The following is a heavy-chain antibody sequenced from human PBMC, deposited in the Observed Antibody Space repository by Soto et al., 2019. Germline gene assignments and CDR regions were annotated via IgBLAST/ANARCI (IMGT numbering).Heavy chain of an antibody. CDR1: GYTLTELS. V-gene: IGHV1-24*01. CDR2: LDPEDGKR. D-gene: IGHD3-10*01. J-gene: IGHJ4*02. CDR3: ATGRGVDRRLE. Sequence: ASGKVSCKVSGYTLTELSMHWVRQAPGKGLEWMGGLDPEDGKRIYAQKFQGRVTMTEDTSTETSYMELNSLRSEDTAVYYCATGRGVDRRLEWGQGTLVTVSS.